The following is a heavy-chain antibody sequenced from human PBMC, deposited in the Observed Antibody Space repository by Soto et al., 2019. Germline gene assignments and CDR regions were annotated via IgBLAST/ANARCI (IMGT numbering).Heavy chain of an antibody. CDR1: GGSMCSSNR. Sequence: PSETLSLTCASSGGSMCSSNRGSWVRQPPGKGLEWIGEIYHSGSTNYNPSLKSRVTISVDKSKNQFSLKLSSVTAADTAVYYCARVVRYGGYVALDYFDYWGQGSLATVSS. CDR3: ARVVRYGGYVALDYFDY. V-gene: IGHV4-4*02. D-gene: IGHD5-12*01. CDR2: IYHSGST. J-gene: IGHJ4*02.